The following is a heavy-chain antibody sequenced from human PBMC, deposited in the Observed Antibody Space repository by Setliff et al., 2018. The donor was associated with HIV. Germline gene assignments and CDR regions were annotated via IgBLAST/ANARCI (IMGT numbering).Heavy chain of an antibody. CDR2: ISYDGSRI. J-gene: IGHJ4*02. D-gene: IGHD4-4*01. CDR1: GFTFRDFA. CDR3: ARDLYSNPYYFDN. V-gene: IGHV3-30*01. Sequence: SGGSLRLSCVGSGFTFRDFAMHWVRQAPGKGLEWVSSISYDGSRIHYADSVKGRFSISRDNSKNTLSLQVNGLGPEDTAVYYCARDLYSNPYYFDNWGQGTLVTVSS.